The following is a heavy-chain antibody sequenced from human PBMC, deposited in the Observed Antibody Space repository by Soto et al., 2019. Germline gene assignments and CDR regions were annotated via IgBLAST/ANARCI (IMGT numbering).Heavy chain of an antibody. Sequence: VESLKIACQCSGYTFSNFWICCFLQLPGQVLEWMGIIYPGDHETRYSPSFLGKVTISAETSINTAYLQWSSLEASDSAFYFCARSPRSSPYFDFWGQGALVTVSS. D-gene: IGHD6-13*01. CDR3: ARSPRSSPYFDF. CDR1: GYTFSNFW. CDR2: IYPGDHET. J-gene: IGHJ4*02. V-gene: IGHV5-51*01.